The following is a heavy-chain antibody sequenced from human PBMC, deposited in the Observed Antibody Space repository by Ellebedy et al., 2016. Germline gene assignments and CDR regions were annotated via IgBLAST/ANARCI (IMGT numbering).Heavy chain of an antibody. J-gene: IGHJ6*02. D-gene: IGHD2-15*01. CDR1: GYTFTSYG. Sequence: ASVKVSCXASGYTFTSYGISWVRQAPGQGLEWMGWISAYNGNTNYAQKLQGRVTMTTDTSTSTAYMELRSLRSDDTAVYYCARDGYCSGGSCYDYYYYGMDVWGQGTTVTVSS. V-gene: IGHV1-18*01. CDR3: ARDGYCSGGSCYDYYYYGMDV. CDR2: ISAYNGNT.